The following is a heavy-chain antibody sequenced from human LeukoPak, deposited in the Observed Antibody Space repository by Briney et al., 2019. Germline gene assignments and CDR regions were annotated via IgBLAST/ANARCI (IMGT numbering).Heavy chain of an antibody. J-gene: IGHJ5*02. D-gene: IGHD2-8*01. CDR1: GGSISSSSYY. CDR2: IYYSGST. V-gene: IGHV4-39*01. CDR3: ARLMLRFDP. Sequence: PSETLSLXCTVSGGSISSSSYYWGWIRQPPGKGLEWIGSIYYSGSTYYNPSLKSRVTISVDTSKNQFSLKLSSVTAADTAVYYCARLMLRFDPWGQGTLVTVSS.